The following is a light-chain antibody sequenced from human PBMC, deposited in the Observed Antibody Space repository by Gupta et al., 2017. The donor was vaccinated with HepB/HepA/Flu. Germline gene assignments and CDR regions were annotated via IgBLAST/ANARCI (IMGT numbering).Light chain of an antibody. CDR2: GAS. J-gene: IGKJ1*01. V-gene: IGKV3-15*01. CDR1: QSVNTN. CDR3: QQYNDWPPWT. Sequence: EIVMTQSPATLSVFAGERVTLSCRASQSVNTNLAWYQQKPGQAPRLLVYGASTRATGVPARFSGSGSGTEFTLTISSLQSEDFALYYCQQYNDWPPWTFGQGTKVEIK.